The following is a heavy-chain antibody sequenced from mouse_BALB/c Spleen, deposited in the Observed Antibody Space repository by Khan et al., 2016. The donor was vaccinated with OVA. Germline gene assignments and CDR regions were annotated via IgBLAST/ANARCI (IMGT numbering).Heavy chain of an antibody. J-gene: IGHJ4*01. CDR3: ARDFHYYGSRGALDY. CDR2: ISPSNAYT. Sequence: QVQLKESGAELARPGASVKMSCKASGYTFTGYSMHWIKQRPGQGLEWIGYISPSNAYTNYNQKFKDKATLTADKSSSTAYMQLSSLTSEDSAVDYGARDFHYYGSRGALDYWGQGTSVTVSS. CDR1: GYTFTGYS. D-gene: IGHD1-1*01. V-gene: IGHV1-4*01.